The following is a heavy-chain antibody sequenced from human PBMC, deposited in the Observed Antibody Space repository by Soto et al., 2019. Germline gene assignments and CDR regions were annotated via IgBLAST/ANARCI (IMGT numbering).Heavy chain of an antibody. CDR3: AQSVLRRVFVLVTTTAIYFDF. CDR2: ICWDDDK. J-gene: IGHJ4*02. D-gene: IGHD3-3*01. CDR1: GFSLATSGVG. V-gene: IGHV2-5*02. Sequence: QITLNESGPTAVRPTETLPLTCRFSGFSLATSGVGVGWIRQSPGKAPEWLALICWDDDKLYSASLKSRLTTPKDTPKNQVVLTVSYLYTTTTAAYYSAQSVLRRVFVLVTTTAIYFDFWGQGTPVAVSS.